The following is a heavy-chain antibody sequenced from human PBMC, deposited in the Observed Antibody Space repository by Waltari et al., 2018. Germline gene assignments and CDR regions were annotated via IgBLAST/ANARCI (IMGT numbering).Heavy chain of an antibody. D-gene: IGHD1-1*01. CDR1: GFTFTRCW. V-gene: IGHV3-7*03. CDR3: ARTGDDY. CDR2: INQGGSDK. J-gene: IGHJ4*02. Sequence: EVQLVESGGGLVQPGGSLRLSWAASGFTFTRCWMGWVRQAPGKGLECVANINQGGSDKNYVDSVKGRFTISRDNAKNSLYLQMNILRAEDTAVYYCARTGDDYWGQGTLVTVSS.